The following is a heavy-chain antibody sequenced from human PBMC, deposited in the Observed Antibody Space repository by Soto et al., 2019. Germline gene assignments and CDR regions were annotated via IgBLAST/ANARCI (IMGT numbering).Heavy chain of an antibody. D-gene: IGHD6-13*01. J-gene: IGHJ4*02. Sequence: SGPTLVNPTQTLTLTCTFSGFSLRTSGVGVGWIRQPPGKALEWLALLYWNDNKLYSPSLQSRLTITKDTSRNQVVLTMTNMDHVDTAAYYCAHRPWSSSPFDYWGQGTLVTVSS. V-gene: IGHV2-5*01. CDR3: AHRPWSSSPFDY. CDR1: GFSLRTSGVG. CDR2: LYWNDNK.